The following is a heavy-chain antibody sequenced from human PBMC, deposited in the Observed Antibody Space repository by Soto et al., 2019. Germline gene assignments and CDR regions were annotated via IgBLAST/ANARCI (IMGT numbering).Heavy chain of an antibody. CDR2: IYYSGST. CDR1: GGSISSGDYY. D-gene: IGHD3-9*01. V-gene: IGHV4-30-4*01. J-gene: IGHJ5*02. Sequence: TLSLTCTVSGGSISSGDYYWSWIRQPPGKGLEWIGYIYYSGSTYYNPSLKSRVTISVDTSKNQFSLKLSSVTAADTAVYYCARDAPTDVLRYFDWSPWGQGTLVTVSS. CDR3: ARDAPTDVLRYFDWSP.